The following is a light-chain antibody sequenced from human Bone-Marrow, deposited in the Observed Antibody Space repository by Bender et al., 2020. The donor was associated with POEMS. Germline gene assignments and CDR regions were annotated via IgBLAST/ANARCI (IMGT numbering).Light chain of an antibody. V-gene: IGLV2-23*01. Sequence: QSALTQPASVSGSPGQSITISCTGTSSDVGSYNLVSWYQQHPGKAPKLMIYEASKRLSGVSNRFSGSKSGNTASLTISGLQAEDEADYYCCSYAGSRTWVFGGGTKLTIL. CDR3: CSYAGSRTWV. CDR2: EAS. J-gene: IGLJ3*02. CDR1: SSDVGSYNL.